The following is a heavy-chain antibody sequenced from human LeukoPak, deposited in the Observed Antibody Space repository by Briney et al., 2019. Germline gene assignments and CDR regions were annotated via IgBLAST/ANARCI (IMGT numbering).Heavy chain of an antibody. CDR3: AKVKGWYGEGYFDY. Sequence: GGSLRLSCAASGFAVSSNYMDWVRQAPGKGLEWVSVLYPDGRTYYGDSVKGRFTISRDISKSTLFLQMTSLRAEDTAVYYCAKVKGWYGEGYFDYWGQGNLVTVSS. J-gene: IGHJ4*02. D-gene: IGHD3-10*01. CDR1: GFAVSSNY. V-gene: IGHV3-53*01. CDR2: LYPDGRT.